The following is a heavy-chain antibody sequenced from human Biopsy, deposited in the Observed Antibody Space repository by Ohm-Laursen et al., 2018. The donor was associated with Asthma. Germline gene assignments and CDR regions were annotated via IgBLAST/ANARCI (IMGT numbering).Heavy chain of an antibody. CDR2: IYYIGST. CDR3: ARAQDYYDSRGYYRSFDY. D-gene: IGHD3-22*01. J-gene: IGHJ4*02. Sequence: TLSLTCTASYGSINSGGYYWTWIRQHPGKGPEWIGFIYYIGSTYYNPSLKRRVSISIDTSKYQFSLKLSSVTAADTAVYYCARAQDYYDSRGYYRSFDYWGQGTLVTVSS. V-gene: IGHV4-31*03. CDR1: YGSINSGGYY.